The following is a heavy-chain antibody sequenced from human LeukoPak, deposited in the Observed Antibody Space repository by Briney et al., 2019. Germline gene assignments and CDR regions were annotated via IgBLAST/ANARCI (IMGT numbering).Heavy chain of an antibody. V-gene: IGHV1-2*02. J-gene: IGHJ4*02. CDR1: GYIFTGYY. D-gene: IGHD2-2*03. CDR2: INPNSGGT. CDR3: TRGRRLDNAPTAPCEY. Sequence: GASAKVSCKASGYIFTGYYMHWVRQAPGQGLEWMGWINPNSGGTDYAQKFQGRVTMTRDTSIRTVYMELSSLKSDDTAVYYCTRGRRLDNAPTAPCEYWGQGTLVTVSS.